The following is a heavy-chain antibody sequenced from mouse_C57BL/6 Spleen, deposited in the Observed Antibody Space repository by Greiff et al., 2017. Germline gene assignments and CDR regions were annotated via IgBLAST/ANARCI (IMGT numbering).Heavy chain of an antibody. J-gene: IGHJ2*01. CDR2: ISSGGDYI. Sequence: DVHLVESGEGLVKPGGSLKLSCAASGFTFSSYAMSWVRQTPEKRLEWVAYISSGGDYIYYADTVKGRFTISRDNARNTLYLQMSSLKSEDTALYYCTRDHYYSNYFDYWGQGTTLTVSS. CDR1: GFTFSSYA. D-gene: IGHD2-5*01. CDR3: TRDHYYSNYFDY. V-gene: IGHV5-9-1*02.